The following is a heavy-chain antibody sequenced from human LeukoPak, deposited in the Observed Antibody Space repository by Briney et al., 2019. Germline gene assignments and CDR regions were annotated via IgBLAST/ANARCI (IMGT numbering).Heavy chain of an antibody. Sequence: PGGSLRLSCAASGFTFSSYSMNWVRQAPGKGLEWVPYISSSSTIYYADSVKGRFTISRDNAKNSLYLQMNSLRAEDTAVYYCARDRVLLWFGELSGWGQGTLVTVSS. D-gene: IGHD3-10*01. J-gene: IGHJ4*02. CDR2: ISSSSTI. CDR3: ARDRVLLWFGELSG. V-gene: IGHV3-48*01. CDR1: GFTFSSYS.